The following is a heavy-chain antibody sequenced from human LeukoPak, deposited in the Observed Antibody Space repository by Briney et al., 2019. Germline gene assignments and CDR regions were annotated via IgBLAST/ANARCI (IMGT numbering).Heavy chain of an antibody. CDR3: ARGEVYYYDSSGPKGPSFDY. V-gene: IGHV1-8*02. Sequence: ASVKVSCKASGYTFTGYYMHWVRQAPGQGLEWMGWINPNSGNTGYAQKFQGRVTMTRNTSISTAYMELSSLRSEDTAVYYCARGEVYYYDSSGPKGPSFDYWGQGTLVTVSS. CDR2: INPNSGNT. J-gene: IGHJ4*02. CDR1: GYTFTGYY. D-gene: IGHD3-22*01.